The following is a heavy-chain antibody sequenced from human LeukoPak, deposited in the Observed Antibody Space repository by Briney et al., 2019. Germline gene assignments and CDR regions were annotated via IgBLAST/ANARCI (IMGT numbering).Heavy chain of an antibody. Sequence: GGSLRLSCAASGFSFSGDSMSWVRQAPGKGLDCAAFINIVTNVGEYAESVRGRFTISRDNAKNSLFLQMGSLRAEDTAVYYCAKGRGRSSTFDSWGQGTLVTASS. J-gene: IGHJ4*02. CDR3: AKGRGRSSTFDS. V-gene: IGHV3-48*04. CDR1: GFSFSGDS. CDR2: INIVTNVG. D-gene: IGHD6-6*01.